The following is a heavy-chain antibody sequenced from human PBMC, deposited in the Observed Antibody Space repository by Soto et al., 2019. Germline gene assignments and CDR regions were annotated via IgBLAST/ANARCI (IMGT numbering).Heavy chain of an antibody. Sequence: GGALRLSCAASGFTFSIYDMNWVRQAPVKGLDWVSAISGGGGSTYYADSVEGRFTISRDNSKNTMYLQTNSLGAEDTAVYYCANMQRDCPNGVYQXNFGLEVWGQGITVTDSS. CDR2: ISGGGGST. J-gene: IGHJ6*02. D-gene: IGHD2-8*01. V-gene: IGHV3-23*01. CDR3: ANMQRDCPNGVYQXNFGLEV. CDR1: GFTFSIYD.